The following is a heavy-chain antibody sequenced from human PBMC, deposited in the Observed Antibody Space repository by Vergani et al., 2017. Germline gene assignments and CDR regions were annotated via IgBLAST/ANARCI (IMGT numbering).Heavy chain of an antibody. CDR2: INPNSGGT. CDR1: GYTFTGYY. V-gene: IGHV1-2*02. J-gene: IGHJ6*03. D-gene: IGHD3-3*01. CDR3: ARSGKFLEWLGVYYYYMDV. Sequence: QVQLVQSGAEVKKPGASVKVSCKASGYTFTGYYMHWVRQAPGQGLEWMGWINPNSGGTNYAQKFQGRVTMTRDTSISTAYMELSRLRSDDTAVYYCARSGKFLEWLGVYYYYMDVWGKGTTVNVS.